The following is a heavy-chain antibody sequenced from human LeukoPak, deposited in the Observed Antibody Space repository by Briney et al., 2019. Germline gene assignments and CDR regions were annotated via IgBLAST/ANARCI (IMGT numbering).Heavy chain of an antibody. CDR2: IKSKIDGGTT. J-gene: IGHJ4*02. V-gene: IGHV3-15*01. CDR3: SYYYDGSAYANFDY. Sequence: GGSLRLSCAASGFTFSNAWMNWVRQAPGKGLEWVGRIKSKIDGGTTDYAAPVKGRFTISRDDSKNTLYLQMNSLTTEDTAMYYCSYYYDGSAYANFDYWDQGTLVTVSS. CDR1: GFTFSNAW. D-gene: IGHD3-22*01.